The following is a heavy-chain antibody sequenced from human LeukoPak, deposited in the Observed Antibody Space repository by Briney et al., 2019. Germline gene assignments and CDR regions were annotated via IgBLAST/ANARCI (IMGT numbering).Heavy chain of an antibody. D-gene: IGHD3-3*01. Sequence: GGSLRLSCTVSGFTFSSYWMSWVRQAPGKGLEWVANIKQDGSEKYYVDSVKGRFTISRDNAKNSLYLQMNSLRAEDTAVYYCASLDGYGFWSGYHDYWGQGTLVTVSS. J-gene: IGHJ4*02. V-gene: IGHV3-7*01. CDR3: ASLDGYGFWSGYHDY. CDR2: IKQDGSEK. CDR1: GFTFSSYW.